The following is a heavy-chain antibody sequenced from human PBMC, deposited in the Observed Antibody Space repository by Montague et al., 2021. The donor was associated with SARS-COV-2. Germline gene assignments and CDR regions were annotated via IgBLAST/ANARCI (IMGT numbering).Heavy chain of an antibody. CDR3: ARGIFTIPFIPAHYYMDV. CDR2: IYYSGST. D-gene: IGHD3-3*01. CDR1: GGSISSYY. Sequence: SETLSLTCTVSGGSISSYYWSWIRQPPGKGLEWIGYIYYSGSTNYNPSLKSRVTISVDTSKNQFSLKLSSVTAAGTAVYYCARGIFTIPFIPAHYYMDVWGKGTTVTVSS. J-gene: IGHJ6*03. V-gene: IGHV4-59*01.